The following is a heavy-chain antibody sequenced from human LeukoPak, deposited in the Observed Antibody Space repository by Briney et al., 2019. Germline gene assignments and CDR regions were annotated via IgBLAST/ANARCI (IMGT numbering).Heavy chain of an antibody. V-gene: IGHV1-2*02. Sequence: ASVKVSCETSGFTFTGYYIHWVRQAPGQGFEWIGWINPDSGGADYAQKFQGRVTMTRDTSISTAYMELSRLRSDDTAVYYCARDKRAAGSYYYYYYMDVWGKGTTVTVSS. D-gene: IGHD6-13*01. CDR3: ARDKRAAGSYYYYYYMDV. J-gene: IGHJ6*03. CDR2: INPDSGGA. CDR1: GFTFTGYY.